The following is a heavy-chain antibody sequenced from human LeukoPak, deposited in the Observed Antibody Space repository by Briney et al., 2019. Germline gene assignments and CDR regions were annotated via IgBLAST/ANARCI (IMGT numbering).Heavy chain of an antibody. J-gene: IGHJ4*02. Sequence: GGSLRLSCAASGFTFSSYGMSWVRQAPGRGLEWVSSISGSGGSTYYGDSVKGRIAISRDNSKNTVYLQMNSLRAEDTAVYYCAKDPTHFRVWDDYDNTRLNYWGQGTLVTVSS. D-gene: IGHD3-22*01. CDR1: GFTFSSYG. CDR3: AKDPTHFRVWDDYDNTRLNY. CDR2: ISGSGGST. V-gene: IGHV3-23*01.